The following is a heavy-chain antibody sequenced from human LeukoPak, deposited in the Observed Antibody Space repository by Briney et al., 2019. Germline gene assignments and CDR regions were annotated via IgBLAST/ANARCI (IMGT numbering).Heavy chain of an antibody. J-gene: IGHJ5*02. CDR2: INHSGST. Sequence: PSETLSLTCAVYGRSFSGYYWTWIRQPPGKGLEWIGEINHSGSTNYNASLKNRVTISIDTSKNQFPLRLSSVTAADTAVYYCAPRGDIEHSYGYGKWSDPWGQGTRVTVSS. CDR1: GRSFSGYY. CDR3: APRGDIEHSYGYGKWSDP. V-gene: IGHV4-34*01. D-gene: IGHD3-16*01.